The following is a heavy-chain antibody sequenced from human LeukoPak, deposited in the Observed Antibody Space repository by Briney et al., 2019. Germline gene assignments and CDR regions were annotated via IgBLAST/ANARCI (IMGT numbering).Heavy chain of an antibody. D-gene: IGHD3-10*01. CDR1: GVTFDDYG. CDR2: INWNAGST. CDR3: ARVMYRDSGSYYQYFHH. Sequence: GGSLRLSCATSGVTFDDYGMSWVRQVPGKGLEWVSSINWNAGSTTYADSVKGRFTISRDNANNSLYLQMNSLRAEDTALYYCARVMYRDSGSYYQYFHHWGQGTPVTVSS. V-gene: IGHV3-20*04. J-gene: IGHJ4*02.